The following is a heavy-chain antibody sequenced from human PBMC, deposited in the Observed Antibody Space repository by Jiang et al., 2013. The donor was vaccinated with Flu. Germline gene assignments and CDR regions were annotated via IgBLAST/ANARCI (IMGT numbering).Heavy chain of an antibody. J-gene: IGHJ6*02. V-gene: IGHV1-46*01. Sequence: SGAEVKKPGASVKVSCKASGYTFTSYYMHWVRQAPGQGLEWMGIINPSGGSTSYAQKFQGRVTMTRDTSTSTVYMELSSLRSEDTAVYYCARSTFAAAGYYYYGMDVWGQGTTVTVSS. D-gene: IGHD6-13*01. CDR1: GYTFTSYY. CDR2: INPSGGST. CDR3: ARSTFAAAGYYYYGMDV.